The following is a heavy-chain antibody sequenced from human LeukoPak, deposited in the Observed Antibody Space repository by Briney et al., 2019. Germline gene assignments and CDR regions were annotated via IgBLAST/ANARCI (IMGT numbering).Heavy chain of an antibody. CDR2: ISFDANNK. V-gene: IGHV3-30-3*01. CDR1: GFTFSSYS. Sequence: PGGSLRLSCAASGFTFSSYSMHWVRQAPGKGLEWLTVISFDANNKYYADSVKGRFTISRDNSKNTLYLQMNSLTGEDTAVYYCAAYHVSHSESGYWGQGTLVTVSS. J-gene: IGHJ4*02. D-gene: IGHD1-14*01. CDR3: AAYHVSHSESGY.